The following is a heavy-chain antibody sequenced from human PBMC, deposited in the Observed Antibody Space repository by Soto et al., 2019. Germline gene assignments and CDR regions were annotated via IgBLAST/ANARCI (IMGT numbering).Heavy chain of an antibody. D-gene: IGHD2-8*01. CDR2: IIPIFGTA. Sequence: SVKVSCKASGGTFSSYAISWVRQAPGQGLEWMGGIIPIFGTANYAQKFQGRVTITADESTSTAYMELSSLRSEDTAVYYCARTYCTNGVCYIWYFHPWGQGTLVTVSS. CDR1: GGTFSSYA. V-gene: IGHV1-69*13. CDR3: ARTYCTNGVCYIWYFHP. J-gene: IGHJ5*02.